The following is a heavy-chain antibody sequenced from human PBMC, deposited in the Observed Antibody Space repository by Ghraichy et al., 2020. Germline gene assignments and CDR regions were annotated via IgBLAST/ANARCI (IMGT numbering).Heavy chain of an antibody. CDR2: IWYDGSNK. D-gene: IGHD6-6*01. CDR1: GFTFSSYG. V-gene: IGHV3-33*01. J-gene: IGHJ3*02. Sequence: GGTLRLSCAASGFTFSSYGMHWVRQAPGKGLEWVAVIWYDGSNKYYADSVKGRFTISRDNSKNTLYLQMNSLRAEDTAVYYCAREKTSRAFDIWGQGTMVTVSS. CDR3: AREKTSRAFDI.